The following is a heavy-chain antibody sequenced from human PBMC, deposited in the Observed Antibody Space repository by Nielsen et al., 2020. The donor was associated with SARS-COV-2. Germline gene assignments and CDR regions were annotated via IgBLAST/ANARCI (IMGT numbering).Heavy chain of an antibody. Sequence: GSLRLSCTVSGGSISSYYWSWIRQPPGKGLEWIGYIYYSGSPNYNPSLKSRVTISVDTSKNQFSLKLSPVTAADTAVYYCARGDVGGWGGYFDYWGQGTLVTVSS. CDR1: GGSISSYY. J-gene: IGHJ4*02. D-gene: IGHD6-19*01. CDR3: ARGDVGGWGGYFDY. CDR2: IYYSGSP. V-gene: IGHV4-59*01.